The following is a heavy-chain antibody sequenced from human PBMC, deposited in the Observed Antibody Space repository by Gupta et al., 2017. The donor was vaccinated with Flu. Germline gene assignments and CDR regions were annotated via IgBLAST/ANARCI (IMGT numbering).Heavy chain of an antibody. CDR3: ARDGGCSGGSCYLFDH. CDR2: FSSVGTYV. CDR1: GFTFSTYT. D-gene: IGHD2-15*01. V-gene: IGHV3-21*01. Sequence: EVQLVESGGGLFKPGGSLRLSCAASGFTFSTYTMNCVRQALGKGLEWFSYFSSVGTYVYYADSVKGRFTVSRDNAKNSLYLQMNSLRAEDTAVYYCARDGGCSGGSCYLFDHWGQGTLVTVSS. J-gene: IGHJ4*02.